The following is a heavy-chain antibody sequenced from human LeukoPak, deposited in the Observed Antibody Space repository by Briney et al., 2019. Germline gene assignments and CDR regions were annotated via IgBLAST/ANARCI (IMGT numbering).Heavy chain of an antibody. Sequence: ASVKVSCKTSGYTFTSYYIHWVRQAPGQGLEWVGVIHPPDGSTNNAQKFQGRITITMDMYTTTVYMELSSLRSEDTVVYGCARGTSGSFYSWGQGTLVTVSS. V-gene: IGHV1-46*01. D-gene: IGHD1-26*01. CDR1: GYTFTSYY. J-gene: IGHJ5*01. CDR3: ARGTSGSFYS. CDR2: IHPPDGST.